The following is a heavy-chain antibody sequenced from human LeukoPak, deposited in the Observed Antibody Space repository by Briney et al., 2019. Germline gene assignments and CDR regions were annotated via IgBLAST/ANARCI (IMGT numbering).Heavy chain of an antibody. CDR1: GGSFSGYY. Sequence: SETLSLTCAVYGGSFSGYYWSWIRQPPGKGLEWIGEINHSGSTYYNPSLKSRVTISVDTSKNQFSLKLSSVTAADTAVYYCARGPRIAVAGTGGWFDPWGQGTLVTVSS. V-gene: IGHV4-34*01. CDR3: ARGPRIAVAGTGGWFDP. D-gene: IGHD6-19*01. CDR2: INHSGST. J-gene: IGHJ5*02.